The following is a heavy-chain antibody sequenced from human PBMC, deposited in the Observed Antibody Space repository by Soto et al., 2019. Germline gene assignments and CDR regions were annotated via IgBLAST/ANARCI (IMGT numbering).Heavy chain of an antibody. CDR1: GFSLSTSGMR. J-gene: IGHJ5*02. Sequence: SGPTLVNPTQTPTLTCTFSGFSLSTSGMRVSWIRQPPGKALEWLARIDWDDDKFYSTSLKTRLTISKDTSKNQVVLTMTNMDPVDTATYYCARSLELHGWFDPWGQGTLVTVSS. CDR3: ARSLELHGWFDP. CDR2: IDWDDDK. D-gene: IGHD1-7*01. V-gene: IGHV2-70*04.